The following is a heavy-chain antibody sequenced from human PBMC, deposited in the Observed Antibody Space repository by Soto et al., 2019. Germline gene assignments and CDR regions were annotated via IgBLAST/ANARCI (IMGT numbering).Heavy chain of an antibody. CDR2: INHSGST. J-gene: IGHJ6*02. D-gene: IGHD3-9*01. CDR3: ARGARLAGVERMTGYYQDYYYGMDV. V-gene: IGHV4-34*01. CDR1: GGSFSGYY. Sequence: PSETLSLTCALYGGSFSGYYWSWIREPPGKGLEWIGEINHSGSTNYNPSLKSRVTISVDTSKNQFSLKLSSVTAADTAVYYCARGARLAGVERMTGYYQDYYYGMDVWGQGTTVT.